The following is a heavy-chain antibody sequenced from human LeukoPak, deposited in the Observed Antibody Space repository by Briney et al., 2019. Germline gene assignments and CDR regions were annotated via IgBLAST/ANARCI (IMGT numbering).Heavy chain of an antibody. CDR2: IIPIFGTA. CDR3: ARSIAAAGLYYYYYYYMDV. CDR1: GGTFSSYA. J-gene: IGHJ6*03. D-gene: IGHD6-13*01. Sequence: ASVKVSCKASGGTFSSYAISWVRQAPGQGLEWMGGIIPIFGTANCAQKFQGRVTITTDESTSTAYMELSSLRSEDTAVYYCARSIAAAGLYYYYYYYMDVWGKGTTVTVSS. V-gene: IGHV1-69*05.